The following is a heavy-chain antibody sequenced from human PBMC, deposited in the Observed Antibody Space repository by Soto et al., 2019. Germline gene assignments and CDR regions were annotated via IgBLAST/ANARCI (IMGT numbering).Heavy chain of an antibody. CDR1: GGSISSYY. CDR2: IYYSGST. V-gene: IGHV4-59*01. J-gene: IGHJ4*02. CDR3: ARVRTSYYGDYELHRDFDY. Sequence: SETLSLTCTVSGGSISSYYWSWIRQPPGKGLEWIGYIYYSGSTNYNPSLKSRVTISVGTSKNQFSLKLSSVTAADTAVYYCARVRTSYYGDYELHRDFDYWGQGTLVTVSS. D-gene: IGHD4-17*01.